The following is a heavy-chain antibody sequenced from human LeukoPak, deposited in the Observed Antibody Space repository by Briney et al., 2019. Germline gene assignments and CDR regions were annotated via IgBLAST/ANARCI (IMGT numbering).Heavy chain of an antibody. J-gene: IGHJ4*02. CDR2: FYPGDSDT. CDR1: GYSFTSYW. D-gene: IGHD3-3*01. V-gene: IGHV5-51*01. CDR3: ARGARTVLNYDFWSGYYTGVASGYFDY. Sequence: GEPLKISCTGSGYSFTSYWHGWVRQMPGKGLEWMGIFYPGDSDTRYSPSFQGQVTISADKSISTAYLQWSSLKASDTAMYYCARGARTVLNYDFWSGYYTGVASGYFDYWGQGTLVTVSS.